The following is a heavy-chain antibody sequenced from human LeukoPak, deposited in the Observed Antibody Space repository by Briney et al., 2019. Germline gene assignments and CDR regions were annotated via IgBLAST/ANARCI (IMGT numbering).Heavy chain of an antibody. CDR1: GVSISSSSYY. V-gene: IGHV4-39*01. J-gene: IGHJ4*01. CDR3: AKSGGYGLIDY. D-gene: IGHD6-25*01. CDR2: IYSSGST. Sequence: PETLSLTCNVSGVSISSSSYYWGWIRQPPVKGLEWIGSIYSSGSTYYNSSLKSRVTISIDTSKNQVSLKMSSVTAADTAVYYCAKSGGYGLIDYWGQGTLVTVSS.